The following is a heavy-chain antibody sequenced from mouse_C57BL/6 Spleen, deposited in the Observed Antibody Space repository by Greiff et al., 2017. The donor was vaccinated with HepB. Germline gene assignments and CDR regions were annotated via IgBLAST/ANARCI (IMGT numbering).Heavy chain of an antibody. Sequence: EVQLQQSGPELVKPGASVKIPCKASGYTFTDYNMDWVKQSHGKSLEWIGDINPNNGGTIYNQKFKGKATLTVEKSSITAYMELRSLTSEDTAFYYCARRRDWYFDVWGTGTTVTVSS. CDR2: INPNNGGT. CDR3: ARRRDWYFDV. J-gene: IGHJ1*03. CDR1: GYTFTDYN. V-gene: IGHV1-18*01.